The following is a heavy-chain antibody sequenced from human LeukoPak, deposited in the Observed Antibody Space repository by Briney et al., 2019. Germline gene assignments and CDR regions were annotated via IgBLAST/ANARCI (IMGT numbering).Heavy chain of an antibody. CDR2: INTYNGNT. V-gene: IGHV1-18*01. D-gene: IGHD2-15*01. Sequence: ASVKVSCKASGYTFNTYDISWVRQAPGQGLEWMGWINTYNGNTHYAQNLQGRITMTTDTSTSTAYMELRSLRSDDTAVYYCGRLVAGRGRIHYWGQGTLVTVSS. J-gene: IGHJ4*02. CDR3: GRLVAGRGRIHY. CDR1: GYTFNTYD.